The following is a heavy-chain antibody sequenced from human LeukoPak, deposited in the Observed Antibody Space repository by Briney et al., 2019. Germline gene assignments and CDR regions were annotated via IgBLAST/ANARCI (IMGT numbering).Heavy chain of an antibody. J-gene: IGHJ4*02. D-gene: IGHD4-17*01. CDR2: ITGSGSTT. V-gene: IGHV3-23*01. CDR1: GFTFSTYA. Sequence: RGSLRLSCAASGFTFSTYAMNWVRQAPGKGLEWVSAITGSGSTTYYAESVRGRFTISRDNSKNTLYLQMNSLRAEDTAVYFCAKAWYGAYIDDYWGQGTLVTVSS. CDR3: AKAWYGAYIDDY.